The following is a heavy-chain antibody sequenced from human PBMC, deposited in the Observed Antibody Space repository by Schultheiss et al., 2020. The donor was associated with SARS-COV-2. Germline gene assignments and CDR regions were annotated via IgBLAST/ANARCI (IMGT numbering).Heavy chain of an antibody. CDR2: IYYSGST. CDR1: GGSISSYY. CDR3: VSLWATGTHRGPVAN. J-gene: IGHJ4*02. Sequence: SETLSLTCTVSGGSISSYYWSWIRQPPGKGLEWIGYIYYSGSTNYNPSLKSRVTISVDTSKNQFSLKLSSVTAADTAVYYCVSLWATGTHRGPVANWGQGALVTVSS. V-gene: IGHV4-59*08. D-gene: IGHD1-1*01.